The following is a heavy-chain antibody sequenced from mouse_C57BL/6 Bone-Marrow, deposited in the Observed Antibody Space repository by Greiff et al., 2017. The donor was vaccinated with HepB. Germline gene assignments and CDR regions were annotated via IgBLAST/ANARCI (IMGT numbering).Heavy chain of an antibody. CDR3: ARKESPNYYGSSDFDY. J-gene: IGHJ2*01. CDR2: IHPNSGST. CDR1: GYTFTSYL. V-gene: IGHV1-64*01. D-gene: IGHD1-1*01. Sequence: QVQLQQPGAELVKPGASVKLSCKASGYTFTSYLMHWVKQRPGQGLEWIGMIHPNSGSTNYNEKFKSKATLTVDKSSSTAYMQLSSLTSEDSAVYYCARKESPNYYGSSDFDYWGQGTTLTVSS.